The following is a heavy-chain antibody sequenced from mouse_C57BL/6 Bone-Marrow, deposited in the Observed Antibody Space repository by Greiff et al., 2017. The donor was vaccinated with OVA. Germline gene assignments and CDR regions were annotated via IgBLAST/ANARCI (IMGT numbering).Heavy chain of an antibody. CDR3: AVYDGYPLYFDY. CDR1: GFNIKDYY. Sequence: EVKLVESGAELVKPGASVKLSCTASGFNIKDYYMHWVKQRTEQGLEWIGRIDPEDGETKYAPKFQGKATITADTSSNTAYLQLSSLTSEDTAVYYCAVYDGYPLYFDYWGQGTTLTVSS. CDR2: IDPEDGET. J-gene: IGHJ2*01. D-gene: IGHD2-3*01. V-gene: IGHV14-2*01.